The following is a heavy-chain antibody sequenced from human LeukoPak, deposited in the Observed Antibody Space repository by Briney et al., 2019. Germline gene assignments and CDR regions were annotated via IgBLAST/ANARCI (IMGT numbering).Heavy chain of an antibody. J-gene: IGHJ6*03. CDR1: GFTFSDYN. CDR2: ISRSGSTK. CDR3: AKGPKPVAISMVRGVRSFYNYMDV. D-gene: IGHD3-10*01. Sequence: GGSLRLSCAASGFTFSDYNMRWIRQAPGKGLEWVSSISRSGSTKYYADSVKGRFTISRDNAKNSLFLQMNSLRAEDTAVYYCAKGPKPVAISMVRGVRSFYNYMDVWGKGTTVTISS. V-gene: IGHV3-11*01.